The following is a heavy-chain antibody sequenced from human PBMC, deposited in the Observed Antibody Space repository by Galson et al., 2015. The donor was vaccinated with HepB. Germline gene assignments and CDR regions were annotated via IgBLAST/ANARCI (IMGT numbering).Heavy chain of an antibody. J-gene: IGHJ4*02. D-gene: IGHD2-15*01. CDR2: IVSHGGST. Sequence: SLRLSCAASGFSFSTNTMHWVRQAPGKGLEYVSSIVSHGGSTYYAESVKGRFTISRDNSKNTLYLQMSSLGTEDAAVYYCVKDVRWSFQYWGQGNLVTVSS. V-gene: IGHV3-64D*06. CDR1: GFSFSTNT. CDR3: VKDVRWSFQY.